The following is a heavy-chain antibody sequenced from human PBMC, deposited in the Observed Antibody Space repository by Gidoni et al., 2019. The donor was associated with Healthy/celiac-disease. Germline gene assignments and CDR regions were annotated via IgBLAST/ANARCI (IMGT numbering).Heavy chain of an antibody. Sequence: LQESGPGLVKPSDTLSLAWPVSGGSISSSLWSCLRQPAGKGLEWIGRIYTRGSTNYNTSRKSRVSMSVDTSKNQFSLKLSSVTAADTAVYYGARVPSPGRGNPKGRYYYGMDVWGQGTTVTVSS. CDR2: IYTRGST. D-gene: IGHD3-10*01. CDR1: GGSISSSL. J-gene: IGHJ6*02. V-gene: IGHV4-4*07. CDR3: ARVPSPGRGNPKGRYYYGMDV.